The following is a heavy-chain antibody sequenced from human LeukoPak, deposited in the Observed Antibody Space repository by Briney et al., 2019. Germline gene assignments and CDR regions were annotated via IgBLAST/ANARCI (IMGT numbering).Heavy chain of an antibody. CDR1: GFTFSNYA. J-gene: IGHJ4*02. CDR2: ISGSGGST. Sequence: GGSLRLSCAASGFTFSNYAMSWVRQVPGKGLEWVSAISGSGGSTYYADSVKGRFTISRDNSKNTLYLQMNSLRAEDTAVYYCAKSSYGSASFDYWGQGTLVTVSS. CDR3: AKSSYGSASFDY. D-gene: IGHD3-10*01. V-gene: IGHV3-23*01.